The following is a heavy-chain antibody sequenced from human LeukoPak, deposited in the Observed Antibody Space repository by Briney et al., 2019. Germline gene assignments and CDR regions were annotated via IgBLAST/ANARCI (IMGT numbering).Heavy chain of an antibody. J-gene: IGHJ4*02. Sequence: PGGSLRLSCAASGFSFSTYTMNWVRQAPGDWLEWLSSIGGSVGYILYAVSVKGQFTISRDNGKDSLYLQMNSLRAEDTAVYYCARHQDKTRAADILEYWGQGTLVTVSS. D-gene: IGHD3-3*01. CDR2: IGGSVGYI. CDR1: GFSFSTYT. V-gene: IGHV3-21*01. CDR3: ARHQDKTRAADILEY.